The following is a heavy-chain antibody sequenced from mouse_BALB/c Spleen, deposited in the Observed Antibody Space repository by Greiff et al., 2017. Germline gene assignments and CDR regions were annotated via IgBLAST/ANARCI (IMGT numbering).Heavy chain of an antibody. Sequence: QSGPGLVKPSQSLSLTCSVTGYSITSGYYWNWIRQFPGNKLEWMGYISYDGSNNYNPSLKNRISITRDTSKNQFFLKLNSVTTEDTATYYCARGVYYGNYGWFAYWGQGTLVTVSA. D-gene: IGHD2-1*01. CDR2: ISYDGSN. CDR1: GYSITSGYY. V-gene: IGHV3-6*02. CDR3: ARGVYYGNYGWFAY. J-gene: IGHJ3*01.